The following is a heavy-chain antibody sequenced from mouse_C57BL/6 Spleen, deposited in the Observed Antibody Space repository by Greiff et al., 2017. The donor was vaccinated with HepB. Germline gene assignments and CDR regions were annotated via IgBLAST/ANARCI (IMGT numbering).Heavy chain of an antibody. CDR3: AKNGPATRVTTKSGYFDV. V-gene: IGHV2-5*01. D-gene: IGHD2-2*01. CDR2: IWRGGST. J-gene: IGHJ1*03. Sequence: QVQLKESGPGLVQPSQSLSITCTVSGFSLTSYGVHWVRQSPGKGLEWLGVIWRGGSTDYNAAFMSRLSIIKDNSKSQVFFKMNKLQADDTAIYYCAKNGPATRVTTKSGYFDVWGTGTTVTVSS. CDR1: GFSLTSYG.